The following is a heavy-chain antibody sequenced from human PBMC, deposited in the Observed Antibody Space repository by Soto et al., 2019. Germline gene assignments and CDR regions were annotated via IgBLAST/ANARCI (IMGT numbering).Heavy chain of an antibody. J-gene: IGHJ4*02. CDR3: ARIDWGPFDY. Sequence: LRLSCAASGFTFSSYGMHRVRQAPGKGLEWVAVISYDGSNKYYADSVKGRFTISRDNSKNTLYLQMNSLRAEDTAVYYCARIDWGPFDYWGQGTLVTVSS. CDR2: ISYDGSNK. D-gene: IGHD7-27*01. V-gene: IGHV3-30*03. CDR1: GFTFSSYG.